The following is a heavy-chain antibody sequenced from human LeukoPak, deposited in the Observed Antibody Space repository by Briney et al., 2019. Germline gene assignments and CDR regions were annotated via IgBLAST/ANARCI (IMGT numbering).Heavy chain of an antibody. CDR2: IFYSGST. J-gene: IGHJ6*02. Sequence: SETLSHICGVSGGHIKFYYRRWIRQPPGKGLEWIGQIFYSGSTNYNPSLKSRVSILVDKSKNQFSLKQRAVTAAYTELQSHARVVSGITDIGCYKYGMDVLVQARAVIVSS. V-gene: IGHV4-59*01. CDR1: GGHIKFYY. D-gene: IGHD1-20*01. CDR3: ARVVSGITDIGCYKYGMDV.